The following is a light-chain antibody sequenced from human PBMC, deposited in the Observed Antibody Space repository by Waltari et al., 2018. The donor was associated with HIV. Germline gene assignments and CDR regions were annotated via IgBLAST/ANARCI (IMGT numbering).Light chain of an antibody. CDR3: GTWDSSLSAVI. CDR1: SSNIGNNY. Sequence: QSVLTQPPSVSAALGQKVTISCSGSSSNIGNNYVSWYQHLPGTAPKLLIFDTNKRPSGIPDRCSGSKSGTSATLGITGLQTGDEADYYCGTWDSSLSAVIFGGGTKLTVL. J-gene: IGLJ2*01. CDR2: DTN. V-gene: IGLV1-51*01.